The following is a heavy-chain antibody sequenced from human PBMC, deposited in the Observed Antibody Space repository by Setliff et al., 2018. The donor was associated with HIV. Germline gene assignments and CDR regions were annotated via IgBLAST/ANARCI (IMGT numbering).Heavy chain of an antibody. J-gene: IGHJ5*02. CDR1: GGSMRSSGYS. CDR3: ASRIYYYDESRVLREEGFVP. D-gene: IGHD3-22*01. Sequence: SETVSLTCAVSGGSMRSSGYSWTWIRQAPGKGLEWVGYIYYNGNAYYNPSLKSRVTISVDRSKNQFSLKLSSVTAADTAMYYCASRIYYYDESRVLREEGFVPWGQGTLVTVSS. V-gene: IGHV4-30-2*01. CDR2: IYYNGNA.